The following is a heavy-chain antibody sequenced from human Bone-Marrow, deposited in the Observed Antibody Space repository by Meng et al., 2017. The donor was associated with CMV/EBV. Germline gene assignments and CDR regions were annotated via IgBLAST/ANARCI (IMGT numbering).Heavy chain of an antibody. J-gene: IGHJ6*02. CDR1: GFTFSSYA. Sequence: GGSLRLSCAASGFTFSSYAMHWVRQAPGKGLEWVAVISYDGSNKYYADSVKGRFTISRDNSKNTLYLQMNSLRAEDTAVYYCARDEYCSSTSCYRGGMDVWGQATTVTVSS. D-gene: IGHD2-2*02. CDR2: ISYDGSNK. CDR3: ARDEYCSSTSCYRGGMDV. V-gene: IGHV3-30-3*01.